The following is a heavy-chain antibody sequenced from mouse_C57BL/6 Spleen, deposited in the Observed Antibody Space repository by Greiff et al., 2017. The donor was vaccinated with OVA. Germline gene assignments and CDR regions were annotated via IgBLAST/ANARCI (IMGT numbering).Heavy chain of an antibody. D-gene: IGHD1-1*01. CDR3: TRDHPNYYGTAWCAG. V-gene: IGHV5-9-1*02. J-gene: IGHJ3*01. CDR2: ISSGGDYI. Sequence: EVKLVESGEGLVKPGGSLKLSCAASGFTFSSYAMSWVRQTPEKRLEWVAYISSGGDYIYYADTVKGRFTISRDNARNTLYLQMSSLKSEDTAMYYCTRDHPNYYGTAWCAGWGQGTLVTVAA. CDR1: GFTFSSYA.